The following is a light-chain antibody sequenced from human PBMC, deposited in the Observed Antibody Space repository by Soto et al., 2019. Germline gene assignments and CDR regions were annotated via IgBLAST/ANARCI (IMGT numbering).Light chain of an antibody. CDR1: QSVSNNY. CDR2: GAS. V-gene: IGKV3-20*01. CDR3: QQYGSSPRT. J-gene: IGKJ1*01. Sequence: EIVLTQSPGTLSLSPGERATLSCRASQSVSNNYLAWYQQKPGQAPRLLIYGASSRATGIPDRFSGSGSGTDFTLTISRLEPEDFAVYYCQQYGSSPRTFGQGPKVEIK.